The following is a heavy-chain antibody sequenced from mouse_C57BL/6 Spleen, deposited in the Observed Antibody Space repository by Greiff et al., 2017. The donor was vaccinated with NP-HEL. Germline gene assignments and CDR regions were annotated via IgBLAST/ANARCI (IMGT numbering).Heavy chain of an antibody. D-gene: IGHD2-3*01. CDR1: GYTFTSYT. CDR2: INPSSGYT. CDR3: ARSEDGYSYFDY. J-gene: IGHJ2*01. Sequence: QVQLKESGAELARPGASVKMSCKASGYTFTSYTMHWVKQRPGQGLEWIGYINPSSGYTKYNQKFKDKATLTADKSSSTAYMQLSSLTSEDSAVYYFARSEDGYSYFDYWGQGTTLTVSS. V-gene: IGHV1-4*01.